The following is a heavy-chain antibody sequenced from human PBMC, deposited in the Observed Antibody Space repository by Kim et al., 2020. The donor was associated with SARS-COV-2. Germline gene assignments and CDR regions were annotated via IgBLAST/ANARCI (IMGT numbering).Heavy chain of an antibody. CDR2: GSQK. CDR3: ARGRGVDY. J-gene: IGHJ4*02. Sequence: GSQKYYVASAKGRFTITRDNAKNSVYLQMNSLRGEDTAVYYCARGRGVDYWGQGTLVTVSS. V-gene: IGHV3-7*04.